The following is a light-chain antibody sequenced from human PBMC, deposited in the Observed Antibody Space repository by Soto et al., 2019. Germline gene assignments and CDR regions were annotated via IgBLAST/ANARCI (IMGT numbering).Light chain of an antibody. Sequence: DIQMTQSPSSLSASVGDRVTITCRASQSISTYLNWYQQTPGKAPKLLIYAASSLQSGVPSRFSGSGSGTKFTLTIASLQPDDFATYYCQQYETFSGTFGPGTKVDIK. CDR2: AAS. CDR1: QSISTY. CDR3: QQYETFSGT. J-gene: IGKJ1*01. V-gene: IGKV1-39*01.